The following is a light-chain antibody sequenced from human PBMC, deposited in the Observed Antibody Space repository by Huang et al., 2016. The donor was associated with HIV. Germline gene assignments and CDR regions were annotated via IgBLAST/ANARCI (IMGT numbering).Light chain of an antibody. J-gene: IGKJ2*01. CDR2: DAS. Sequence: DIQMTQSPSSLSASVGDRVTITCQASQDITNFLNWYQEKPGKAPKLLIYDASNLETGVPSKFSGGGSGTYFTLTINSLQPEDFATYYCQQYNNLPYTFGQGTKLEIK. CDR3: QQYNNLPYT. CDR1: QDITNF. V-gene: IGKV1-33*01.